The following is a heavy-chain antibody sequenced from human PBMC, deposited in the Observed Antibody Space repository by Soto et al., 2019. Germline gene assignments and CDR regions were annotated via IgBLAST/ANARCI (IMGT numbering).Heavy chain of an antibody. J-gene: IGHJ4*02. V-gene: IGHV4-30-2*01. CDR1: GGSISSGGYS. D-gene: IGHD3-9*01. CDR2: IYHSGST. CDR3: ARCLLTGYTYYFDY. Sequence: QLQLQESGSGLVKPSQTLSLTCAVSGGSISSGGYSWSWIRQPPGKGLEWIGYIYHSGSTYYNPSLKSRVTISVDRSKNQFSLKLSSVTAADTAVYYCARCLLTGYTYYFDYWGQGTLVTVSS.